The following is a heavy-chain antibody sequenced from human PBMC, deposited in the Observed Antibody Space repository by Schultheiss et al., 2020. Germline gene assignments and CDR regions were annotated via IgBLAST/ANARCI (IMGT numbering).Heavy chain of an antibody. J-gene: IGHJ6*03. CDR3: ARNIVVVPAALLYMDV. V-gene: IGHV4-34*01. D-gene: IGHD2-2*01. Sequence: SETLSLTCALYGGSFSGYYWSWIRQPPGKGLEWIGEINHSGSTNYNPSLKSRVTISVDTSKNQFSLKLSSVTAADTAVYYCARNIVVVPAALLYMDVWGKGTTVTVSS. CDR1: GGSFSGYY. CDR2: INHSGST.